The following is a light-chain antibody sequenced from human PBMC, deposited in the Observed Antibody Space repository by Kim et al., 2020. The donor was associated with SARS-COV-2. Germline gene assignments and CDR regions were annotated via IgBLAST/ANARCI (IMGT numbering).Light chain of an antibody. CDR1: NLGDKY. V-gene: IGLV3-1*01. Sequence: SYELPQPPSVSVSPGQTASITCSGANLGDKYACWYQQKPGQSPVLVIYQDSKRPSGIPERFSGSNSGNTATLTISGTQAMDEADYYCQAWDSSTWVFGGG. J-gene: IGLJ3*02. CDR2: QDS. CDR3: QAWDSSTWV.